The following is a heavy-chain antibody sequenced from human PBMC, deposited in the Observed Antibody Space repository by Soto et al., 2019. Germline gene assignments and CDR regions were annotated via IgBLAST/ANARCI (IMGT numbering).Heavy chain of an antibody. D-gene: IGHD6-13*01. Sequence: GGSLRLSCAASGFTFSSYAMHWVRQAPGKGLEWVAVISYDGSNKYYADSVKGRFTISRDNSKNTLYLQMNSLRAEDTAVYYCARDPGGYSSSWYGSPFDYWGQGTLVTVSS. V-gene: IGHV3-30-3*01. CDR1: GFTFSSYA. J-gene: IGHJ4*02. CDR3: ARDPGGYSSSWYGSPFDY. CDR2: ISYDGSNK.